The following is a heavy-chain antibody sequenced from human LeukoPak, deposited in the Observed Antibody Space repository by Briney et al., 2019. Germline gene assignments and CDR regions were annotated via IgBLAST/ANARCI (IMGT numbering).Heavy chain of an antibody. CDR2: ISSSSSYI. CDR3: ARGSVVGATLYYMDV. J-gene: IGHJ6*03. Sequence: GGSLRLSCAASGFTFSSYSMNWVRQAPGKGLEWVSSISSSSSYIYYADSVKGRFTISRDNAKNSLYLQMNSLRAEDTAVYYCARGSVVGATLYYMDVWGQGTMVTVSS. V-gene: IGHV3-21*01. D-gene: IGHD1-26*01. CDR1: GFTFSSYS.